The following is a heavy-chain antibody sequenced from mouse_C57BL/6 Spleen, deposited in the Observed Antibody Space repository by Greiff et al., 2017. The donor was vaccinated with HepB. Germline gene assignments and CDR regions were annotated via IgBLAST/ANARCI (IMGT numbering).Heavy chain of an antibody. CDR2: IWSGGST. J-gene: IGHJ3*01. D-gene: IGHD2-4*01. CDR3: ARERASYYDYAWFAY. V-gene: IGHV2-2*01. Sequence: QVQLKESGPGLVQPSQSLSITCTVSGFSLTSYGVHWVRQSPGKGLEWLGVIWSGGSTDYNAAFISRLSISKDNSKSQVFFKMNSLQADDTAIYYCARERASYYDYAWFAYWGQGTLVTVSA. CDR1: GFSLTSYG.